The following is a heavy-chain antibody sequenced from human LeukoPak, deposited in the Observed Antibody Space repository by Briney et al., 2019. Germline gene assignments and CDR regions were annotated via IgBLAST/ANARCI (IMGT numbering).Heavy chain of an antibody. CDR3: ARAGPYCSGGSCYFHGLFGY. CDR1: GYTFTGYY. J-gene: IGHJ4*02. Sequence: ASVKVSCKASGYTFTGYYMHWVRQAPGQGLEWMGWINPNSGGTNYAQKFRGRVTMTRDTSISTAYMELSRLRSDDTAVYYCARAGPYCSGGSCYFHGLFGYWGQGTLVTVSS. CDR2: INPNSGGT. V-gene: IGHV1-2*02. D-gene: IGHD2-15*01.